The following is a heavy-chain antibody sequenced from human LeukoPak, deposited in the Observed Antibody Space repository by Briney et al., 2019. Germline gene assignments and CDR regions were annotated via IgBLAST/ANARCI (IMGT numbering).Heavy chain of an antibody. V-gene: IGHV4-39*01. CDR1: GGSISSSLYY. CDR3: ARGGVVPGAIFFVSGSTRWFDP. Sequence: PSETLSLTCTVSGGSISSSLYYWGWVRQPPGKGLEWIGSIFYTGSTDYNASLKSRVTISVDTSKNQFSLKLRSVTAADTAVYYCARGGVVPGAIFFVSGSTRWFDPWGQGTLVTVSS. D-gene: IGHD2-2*01. CDR2: IFYTGST. J-gene: IGHJ5*02.